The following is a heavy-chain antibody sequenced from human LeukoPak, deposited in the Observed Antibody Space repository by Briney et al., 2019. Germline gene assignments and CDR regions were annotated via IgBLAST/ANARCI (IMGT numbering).Heavy chain of an antibody. Sequence: GGSLRLSCAASGFTFSTYSTNWVRQAPGKGLERLSYIGSSGDDAIYYADSVKGRVTISRDNSKNTLYLQMNSLRAEDTAVYYCANPRRPGSGSSQAFDYWGQGTLVTVSS. V-gene: IGHV3-48*01. CDR2: IGSSGDDAI. CDR1: GFTFSTYS. CDR3: ANPRRPGSGSSQAFDY. D-gene: IGHD3-10*01. J-gene: IGHJ4*02.